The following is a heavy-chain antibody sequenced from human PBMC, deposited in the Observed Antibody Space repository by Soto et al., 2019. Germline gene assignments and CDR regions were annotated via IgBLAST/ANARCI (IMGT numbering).Heavy chain of an antibody. J-gene: IGHJ4*02. D-gene: IGHD6-13*01. CDR2: IYYSGST. V-gene: IGHV4-39*01. CDR3: ARRPGIAAAGPFDY. CDR1: GGSISSSSYY. Sequence: SETLSLTCTVSGGSISSSSYYWGWIRQPPGKGLEWIGSIYYSGSTYYNPSLKSRVTISVDTSKNQFSLKLSSVTAADTAVYYCARRPGIAAAGPFDYWGQGTLVTVSS.